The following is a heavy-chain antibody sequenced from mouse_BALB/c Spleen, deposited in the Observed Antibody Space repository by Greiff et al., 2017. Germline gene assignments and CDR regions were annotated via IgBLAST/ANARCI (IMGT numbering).Heavy chain of an antibody. CDR3: ARNYRYDGVPYWDFDV. D-gene: IGHD2-14*01. Sequence: QVQLKESGPGLVQPSQSLSITCTASGFSFTSYGVHWVRQSPGKGLEWLGVIWSGGSTDYNAAFISRLSISKDNSKSQVFFKMNSLQANDTAIYYSARNYRYDGVPYWDFDVWGAGTTVTVSS. J-gene: IGHJ1*01. V-gene: IGHV2-2*02. CDR2: IWSGGST. CDR1: GFSFTSYG.